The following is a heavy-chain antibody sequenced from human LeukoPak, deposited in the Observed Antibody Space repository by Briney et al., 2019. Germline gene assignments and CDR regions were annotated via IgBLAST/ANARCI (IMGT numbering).Heavy chain of an antibody. D-gene: IGHD6-13*01. CDR1: GFTFNNYA. CDR2: ITGGGDTT. J-gene: IGHJ4*02. CDR3: AKGGAVDGTLKFDY. Sequence: GGSLRLSCAAAGFTFNNYAMNWVCQAPGKGLEWVSTITGGGDTTHYADSVKGRFTISRDNSKNTLYMQMNSLRAEDTAMYYCAKGGAVDGTLKFDYWGQGTLVTVSS. V-gene: IGHV3-23*01.